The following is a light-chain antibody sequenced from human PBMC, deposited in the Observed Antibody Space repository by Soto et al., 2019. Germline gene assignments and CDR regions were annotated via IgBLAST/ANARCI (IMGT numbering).Light chain of an antibody. CDR3: QQYNNWPSFT. V-gene: IGKV3D-15*01. CDR2: GAS. Sequence: EVVMRQSPATLSVSPGERATLSCRASQSVSSNLAWYQQKPGQAPRLLIYGASTRATGIPARFSGSGSATEFTLTISSLQSEDFAVYYCQQYNNWPSFTFGPGTKVDI. CDR1: QSVSSN. J-gene: IGKJ3*01.